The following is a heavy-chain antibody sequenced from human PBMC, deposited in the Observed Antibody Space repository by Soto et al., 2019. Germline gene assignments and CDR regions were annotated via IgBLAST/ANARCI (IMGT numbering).Heavy chain of an antibody. J-gene: IGHJ4*02. Sequence: NPSETLSLTCTVSGGSISSNYWTWIRQPPRKGLEWIGYVYNSGSTNYNPSLKSRVTISEDTSKSQFSLKVNSMTAADTAVYYCARYRREAVAGYTLDNWGQGILVTSPQ. V-gene: IGHV4-59*01. CDR1: GGSISSNY. CDR3: ARYRREAVAGYTLDN. D-gene: IGHD6-13*01. CDR2: VYNSGST.